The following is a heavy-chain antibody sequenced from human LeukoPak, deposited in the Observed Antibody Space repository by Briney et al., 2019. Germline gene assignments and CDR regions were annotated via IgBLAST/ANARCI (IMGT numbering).Heavy chain of an antibody. V-gene: IGHV4-61*01. CDR2: IYYSGST. J-gene: IGHJ5*02. D-gene: IGHD2-21*01. Sequence: SETLSLTCTVSGGSVSSGSYYWSWIRQPPGKGLEWIGYIYYSGSTNYNPSLKSRVTISVDTSKNQFSLKLSSVTAADTAVYYRARAFPYSPVDPWGQGTLVTVSS. CDR1: GGSVSSGSYY. CDR3: ARAFPYSPVDP.